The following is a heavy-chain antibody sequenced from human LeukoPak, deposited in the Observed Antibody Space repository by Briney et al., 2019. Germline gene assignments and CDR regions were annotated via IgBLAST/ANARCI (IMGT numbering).Heavy chain of an antibody. CDR1: GGTFSSYD. J-gene: IGHJ4*02. V-gene: IGHV1-8*02. CDR3: ARDRGETYYYDSSGYYYVY. D-gene: IGHD3-22*01. CDR2: MNPNSGNT. Sequence: EASVKVSCKASGGTFSSYDINWVRQATGQGLEWMGWMNPNSGNTGYAQKFQGRVTMTRNTSISTAYMELSSLRSEDTAVYYCARDRGETYYYDSSGYYYVYWGQGTLVTVSS.